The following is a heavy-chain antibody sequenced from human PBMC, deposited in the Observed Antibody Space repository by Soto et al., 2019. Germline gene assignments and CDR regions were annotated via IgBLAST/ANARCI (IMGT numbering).Heavy chain of an antibody. V-gene: IGHV3-21*02. CDR3: VRDLGRYFRSGYMDL. CDR2: INGDSTYI. Sequence: EVQLVESGGGLVKPGGSLRLSCTASGFAFNTYSMNWVRQAPGKGLEWVSSINGDSTYIYYADSLMGRITISRDNAKDSLILQMNGMGPDDSAVYYCVRDLGRYFRSGYMDLWGDGATVTVSS. D-gene: IGHD3-9*01. J-gene: IGHJ6*03. CDR1: GFAFNTYS.